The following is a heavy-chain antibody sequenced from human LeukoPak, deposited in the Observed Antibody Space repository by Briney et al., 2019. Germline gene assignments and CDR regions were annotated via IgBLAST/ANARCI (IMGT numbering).Heavy chain of an antibody. CDR2: ISSSSSYI. J-gene: IGHJ4*02. D-gene: IGHD3-9*01. CDR1: GFTFSSSA. Sequence: GGSLRLSCAASGFTFSSSALSWVRQAPGKGLEWVSSISSSSSYIYYADSVKGRFTISRDNAKNSLYLQMNSLRAEDTAVYYCASVIYDILTGEGYYFDYWGQGTLVTVSS. CDR3: ASVIYDILTGEGYYFDY. V-gene: IGHV3-21*01.